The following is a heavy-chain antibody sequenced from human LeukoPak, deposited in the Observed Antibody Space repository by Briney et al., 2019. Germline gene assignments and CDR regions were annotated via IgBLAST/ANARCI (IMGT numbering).Heavy chain of an antibody. Sequence: PSETLSLTCTVSGGSISSSSYYWGWIRQPPGKGLEWIGSIYYSGSTYYNPSLKSRVTISVDTSKNQFSLKLSSVTAADTAVHYCARHMTTVTPSPGAFDIWGQGTMVTVSS. CDR3: ARHMTTVTPSPGAFDI. V-gene: IGHV4-39*07. CDR1: GGSISSSSYY. J-gene: IGHJ3*02. D-gene: IGHD4-17*01. CDR2: IYYSGST.